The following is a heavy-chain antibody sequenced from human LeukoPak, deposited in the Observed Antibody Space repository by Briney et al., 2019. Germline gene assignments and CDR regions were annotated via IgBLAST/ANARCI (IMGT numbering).Heavy chain of an antibody. CDR3: ARALWFGELYFDY. CDR1: GYTFTGYY. V-gene: IGHV1-2*02. Sequence: GASVQVSCKASGYTFTGYYMHWVRQAPGQGLEWMGWINPNSGGTNYAQKFQGRVTITRDTSISTAYMELSRLRSDDTAVYYCARALWFGELYFDYWGQGTLVTVSS. D-gene: IGHD3-10*01. J-gene: IGHJ4*02. CDR2: INPNSGGT.